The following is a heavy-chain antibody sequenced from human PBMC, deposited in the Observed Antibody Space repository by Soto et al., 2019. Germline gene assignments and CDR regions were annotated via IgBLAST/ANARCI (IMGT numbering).Heavy chain of an antibody. D-gene: IGHD2-2*02. J-gene: IGHJ4*02. Sequence: GSLRISCAAFGFDFNKYAMTWVRQAPGKGLQWVSSITSNGDSTYYADSVKGRFTTSRDNSKNTLYLQMNSLRADDTAVFYCAKDSPSYTTSPFYFDSWGQGTLVTVSS. CDR2: ITSNGDST. V-gene: IGHV3-23*01. CDR1: GFDFNKYA. CDR3: AKDSPSYTTSPFYFDS.